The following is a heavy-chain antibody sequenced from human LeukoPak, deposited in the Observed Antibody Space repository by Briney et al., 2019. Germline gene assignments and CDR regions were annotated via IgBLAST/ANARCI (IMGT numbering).Heavy chain of an antibody. V-gene: IGHV4-31*03. CDR2: IYYSGST. Sequence: SQTLSLTCTVSGGSISSGGYYWSWIRQHPGKGLEWIGYIYYSGSTYYNPSLKSRVTISVDTSKNQFSLKLSSATAADTAVYYCAREFYVRTTKSWFDPWGQGTLVTVSS. CDR1: GGSISSGGYY. CDR3: AREFYVRTTKSWFDP. J-gene: IGHJ5*02. D-gene: IGHD4-11*01.